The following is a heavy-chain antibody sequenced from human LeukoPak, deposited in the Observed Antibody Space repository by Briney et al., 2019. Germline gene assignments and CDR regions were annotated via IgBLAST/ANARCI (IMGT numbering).Heavy chain of an antibody. V-gene: IGHV3-48*04. CDR2: ITSSSSTT. D-gene: IGHD5-18*01. CDR1: GFTFSSYS. Sequence: GGSLRLSCATSGFTFSSYSMNWVRQAPGKGLEWVSYITSSSSTTYSADSVKGRFTISRDNAKNSLYLQMNSLRAEDTAVYYCARVGFQDTTMVNSYYYGMDVWGQGTTVTVSS. J-gene: IGHJ6*02. CDR3: ARVGFQDTTMVNSYYYGMDV.